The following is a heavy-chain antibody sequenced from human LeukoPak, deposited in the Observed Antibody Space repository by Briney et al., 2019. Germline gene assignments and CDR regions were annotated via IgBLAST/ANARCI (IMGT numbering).Heavy chain of an antibody. CDR3: ARDWPDYYDSSGYLDAFDI. J-gene: IGHJ3*02. D-gene: IGHD3-22*01. CDR1: GGSISSGGYS. Sequence: SETLSLTCAVSGGSISSGGYSWSWIRQPPGKGLEWIGYIYHSGSTYYNPSLKSRVTISVDTSKNQFSLKLSSVTAADTAVYYCARDWPDYYDSSGYLDAFDIWGQGTMVTVSS. CDR2: IYHSGST. V-gene: IGHV4-30-2*01.